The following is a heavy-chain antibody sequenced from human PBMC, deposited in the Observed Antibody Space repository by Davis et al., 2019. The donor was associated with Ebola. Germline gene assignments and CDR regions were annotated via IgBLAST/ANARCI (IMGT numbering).Heavy chain of an antibody. CDR2: INPSGGST. D-gene: IGHD3-10*01. CDR3: ARDTGVTMARYYFDY. Sequence: ASVKVSCKASGYTFTSYYMHWVRQAPGQGLEWMGIINPSGGSTSYAQKFQGRVTMTRDTSTSTVYMELSSLRSEDTAVYYCARDTGVTMARYYFDYWGQGTLVTVSS. J-gene: IGHJ4*02. CDR1: GYTFTSYY. V-gene: IGHV1-46*01.